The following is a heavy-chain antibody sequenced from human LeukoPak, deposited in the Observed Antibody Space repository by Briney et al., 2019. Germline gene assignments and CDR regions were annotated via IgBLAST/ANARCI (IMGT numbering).Heavy chain of an antibody. Sequence: GGSLRLSCAASGFTVSSNYMSWVRQAPGKGLEWVSVIYSGGSTYYADSVKGRFTISRDNSKNTLYLQMNSLRAEDTAVYYCARDVLTLIAAAGTEVYYFDYWGQGTLVTVSS. CDR3: ARDVLTLIAAAGTEVYYFDY. CDR1: GFTVSSNY. CDR2: IYSGGST. J-gene: IGHJ4*02. D-gene: IGHD6-13*01. V-gene: IGHV3-53*01.